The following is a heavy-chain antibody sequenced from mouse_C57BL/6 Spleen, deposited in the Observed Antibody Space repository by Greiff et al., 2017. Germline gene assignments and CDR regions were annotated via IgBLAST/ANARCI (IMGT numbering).Heavy chain of an antibody. D-gene: IGHD1-1*01. V-gene: IGHV5-12*01. J-gene: IGHJ1*03. CDR1: GFTFSDYY. CDR2: ISNGGGST. CDR3: ARHAVYYYGSLYFDV. Sequence: EVMLVESGGGLVQPGGSLKLSCAASGFTFSDYYMYWVRQTPEKRLEWVAYISNGGGSTYYPDTVKGRFTISRDHAKNTLYLQMSRLKSEDTARYYCARHAVYYYGSLYFDVWGTGTTVTVSS.